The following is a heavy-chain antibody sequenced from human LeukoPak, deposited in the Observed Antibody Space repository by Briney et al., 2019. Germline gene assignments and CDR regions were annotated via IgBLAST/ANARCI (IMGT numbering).Heavy chain of an antibody. D-gene: IGHD3-16*01. V-gene: IGHV4-31*03. J-gene: IGHJ4*02. CDR2: IYYSGST. CDR3: ATLWADYKDY. CDR1: GGSISSGGYY. Sequence: SETLSLTCTVSGGSISSGGYYWSWIRQHPGKGLEWIGYIYYSGSTYYNPSLKSRVTISVDTSKNQFSLKLSSVTAADTAVYYCATLWADYKDYGGQGTLVTVSS.